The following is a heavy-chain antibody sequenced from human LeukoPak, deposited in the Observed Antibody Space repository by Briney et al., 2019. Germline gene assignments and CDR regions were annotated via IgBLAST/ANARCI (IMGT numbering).Heavy chain of an antibody. CDR1: GFTFSSYA. Sequence: PGGSLRLSCAASGFTFSSYAMSWFRQAPGKGLEWVSAISGSGGSTYYADSVKGRFTISRDNAKNSLYLQMNSLRAEDTAVYYCATDSSWYNWFDPWGQGTLVTVSS. CDR3: ATDSSWYNWFDP. J-gene: IGHJ5*02. D-gene: IGHD6-13*01. CDR2: ISGSGGST. V-gene: IGHV3-23*01.